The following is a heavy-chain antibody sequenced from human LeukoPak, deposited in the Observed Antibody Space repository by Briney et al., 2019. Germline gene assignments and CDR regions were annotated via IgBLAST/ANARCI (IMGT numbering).Heavy chain of an antibody. Sequence: GGSLRLSCAASGFTFSSYGMHWVRQAPGKGLEWVAVIWYDGGNKYYADSVKGRFTISRDNSKNTLYLQMNSLRAEDTAVYYCARDYYDSSGYYPYFDYWGQGTLVTVSS. D-gene: IGHD3-22*01. CDR1: GFTFSSYG. CDR3: ARDYYDSSGYYPYFDY. V-gene: IGHV3-33*01. CDR2: IWYDGGNK. J-gene: IGHJ4*02.